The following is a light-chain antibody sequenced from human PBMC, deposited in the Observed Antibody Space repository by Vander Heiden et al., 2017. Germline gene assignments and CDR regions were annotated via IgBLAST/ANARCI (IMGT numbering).Light chain of an antibody. V-gene: IGKV3-20*01. J-gene: IGKJ4*01. CDR2: GAS. CDR3: QQYGSSPPLT. Sequence: LAESPGTLSLSPGERATLSCRASQSVSSSYLAWYQQTPGQAPRLLIYGASSRATGIPDRFSGSGSGTDFTLTISRLEPEDFAVYYCQQYGSSPPLTFGGGTKVEIK. CDR1: QSVSSSY.